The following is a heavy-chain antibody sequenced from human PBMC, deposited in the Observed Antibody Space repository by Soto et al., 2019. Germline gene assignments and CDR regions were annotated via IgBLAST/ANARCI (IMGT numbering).Heavy chain of an antibody. CDR3: GKDLIGWLSTQDY. D-gene: IGHD6-19*01. V-gene: IGHV3-23*01. J-gene: IGHJ4*02. CDR2: ISGSGGST. CDR1: GFTFSNYA. Sequence: GGSLSLSCAASGFTFSNYAMSWVRQAPGKGLEWVSDISGSGGSTKYADSVKGRYTISKDNTSNTEYLQMISLRSEDTAVYYCGKDLIGWLSTQDYRGQGTLVTVSS.